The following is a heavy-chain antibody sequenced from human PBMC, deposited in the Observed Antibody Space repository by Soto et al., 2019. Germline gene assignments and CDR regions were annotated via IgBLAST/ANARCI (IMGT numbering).Heavy chain of an antibody. V-gene: IGHV1-46*01. Sequence: ASVRDSCKPSGLTLTDHWMHGLRQAPGQGLEWMTTINPTGDRTYYAQKFQGRLTMTRDTSTSTVYMDLSSLRFEDTAVYYCARDHQWAFDFWGQGTTVTVSS. J-gene: IGHJ3*01. CDR3: ARDHQWAFDF. CDR2: INPTGDRT. CDR1: GLTLTDHW. D-gene: IGHD2-8*01.